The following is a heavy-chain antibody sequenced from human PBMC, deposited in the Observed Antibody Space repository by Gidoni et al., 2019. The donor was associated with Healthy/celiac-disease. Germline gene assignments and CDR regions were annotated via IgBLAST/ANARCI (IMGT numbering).Heavy chain of an antibody. J-gene: IGHJ4*02. CDR1: GGSISRGGSY. CDR3: ARDRGVRGVNPNYFDY. D-gene: IGHD3-10*01. Sequence: QVQLQESGPGLVKPSQTLSLTCTVSGGSISRGGSYWGWIRQHPGKGREGLGYIYNSGSTYYNPALKSRVTMSVDTSKNQFSLKLSSVTAADTAVYYCARDRGVRGVNPNYFDYWGQGTLVTVSS. CDR2: IYNSGST. V-gene: IGHV4-31*03.